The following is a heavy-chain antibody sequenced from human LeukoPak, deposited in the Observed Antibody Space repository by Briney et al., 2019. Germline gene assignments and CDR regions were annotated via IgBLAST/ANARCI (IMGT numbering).Heavy chain of an antibody. CDR2: MNPNSGNT. CDR1: VYTFTSYD. Sequence: GASVKVSCKASVYTFTSYDINWVRQATGQGLEWMGWMNPNSGNTGYSQKFQGRVTITRNTSISTAYMELSSLRSEDTAVYYCARAPYYYDSSGYYSFDYWGQGTLVTVSS. J-gene: IGHJ4*02. V-gene: IGHV1-8*01. D-gene: IGHD3-22*01. CDR3: ARAPYYYDSSGYYSFDY.